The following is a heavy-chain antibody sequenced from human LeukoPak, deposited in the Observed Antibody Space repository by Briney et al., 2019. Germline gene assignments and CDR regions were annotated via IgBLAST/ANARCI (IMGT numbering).Heavy chain of an antibody. J-gene: IGHJ4*02. CDR1: GGSISSRSYY. V-gene: IGHV4-39*07. Sequence: SETLSLTCTVSGGSISSRSYYWGWIRQPPGKGLEWIGSFYYSGSTNYNPSLKSRVTISLDTSKNQFSLKLSSVAAADTAVYYCARGSGYNPFDYWGQGTLVTVSS. D-gene: IGHD5-24*01. CDR3: ARGSGYNPFDY. CDR2: FYYSGST.